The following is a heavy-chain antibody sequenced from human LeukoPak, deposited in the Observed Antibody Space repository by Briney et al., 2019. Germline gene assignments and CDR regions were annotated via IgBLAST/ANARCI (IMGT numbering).Heavy chain of an antibody. CDR2: ISGSGGST. Sequence: GGSLRLSCAASGFTFSSYAMSWVRQAPGKGLEWVSAISGSGGSTYYADSVKGRFTISRDNSKNTLYLQMNSLRAEDTAVYYCEKDSFGGTMVRGVVDYWGQGTLVTVSS. V-gene: IGHV3-23*01. J-gene: IGHJ4*02. CDR1: GFTFSSYA. D-gene: IGHD3-10*01. CDR3: EKDSFGGTMVRGVVDY.